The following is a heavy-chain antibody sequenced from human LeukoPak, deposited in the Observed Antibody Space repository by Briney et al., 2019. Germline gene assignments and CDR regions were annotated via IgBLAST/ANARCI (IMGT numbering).Heavy chain of an antibody. J-gene: IGHJ4*02. V-gene: IGHV3-20*04. Sequence: EGSLRLSCTASGFSFDDYGMSWVRQAPGKGLEWVSGINWNGGSTGYADSVKGRFTISRDNAKNSLYLQMNSLRAEDTAVYYCAKDRDIVVVPAAMDYWGQGTLVTVSS. CDR3: AKDRDIVVVPAAMDY. CDR2: INWNGGST. CDR1: GFSFDDYG. D-gene: IGHD2-2*01.